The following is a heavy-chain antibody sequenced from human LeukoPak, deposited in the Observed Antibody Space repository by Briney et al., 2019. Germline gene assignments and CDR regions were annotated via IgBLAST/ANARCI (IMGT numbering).Heavy chain of an antibody. CDR3: AHKPPEKNYFDP. CDR2: TYWGDYK. D-gene: IGHD1-7*01. Sequence: SGPTLVKPPRTLTLTCTFSGSSVSTNLAVGWMREPPGKALVFLTLTYWGDYKRSTPSLRTRLTTTKGATNNQVVLTMSDMDPVDTATYYCAHKPPEKNYFDPWGQGTLVIVSS. V-gene: IGHV2-5*02. J-gene: IGHJ5*02. CDR1: GSSVSTNLA.